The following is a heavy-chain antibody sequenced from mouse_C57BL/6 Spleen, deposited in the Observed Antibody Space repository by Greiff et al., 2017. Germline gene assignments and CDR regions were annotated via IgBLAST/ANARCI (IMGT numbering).Heavy chain of an antibody. J-gene: IGHJ2*01. Sequence: EVQGVESGGGLVKPGGSLKLSCAASGFTFSSYAMTWVRQTPEKRLEWVATISDGGSYTYYPANVTGRFTISRDIAKNNLYLQMSQLKSEDTAMYYCARDYGRGFDYWGQGTTLTVSS. CDR1: GFTFSSYA. CDR2: ISDGGSYT. CDR3: ARDYGRGFDY. V-gene: IGHV5-4*01. D-gene: IGHD1-1*01.